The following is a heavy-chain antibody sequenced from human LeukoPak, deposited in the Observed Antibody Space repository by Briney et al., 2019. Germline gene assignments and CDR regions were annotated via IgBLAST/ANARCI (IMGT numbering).Heavy chain of an antibody. V-gene: IGHV4-4*02. J-gene: IGHJ4*02. CDR3: ARKGYSSGFDY. Sequence: SGTLSLTCAVSGGSISSSNWWSWVRQPPGKGLEWIGEINHSGSTNYNPSLKSRVTISVDTSKNQFSLKLSSVTAADTAVYYCARKGYSSGFDYWGQGTLVTVSS. D-gene: IGHD6-19*01. CDR2: INHSGST. CDR1: GGSISSSNW.